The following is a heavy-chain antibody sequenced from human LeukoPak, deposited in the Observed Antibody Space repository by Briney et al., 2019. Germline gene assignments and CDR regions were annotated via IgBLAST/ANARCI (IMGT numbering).Heavy chain of an antibody. V-gene: IGHV3-23*01. CDR2: ISGSGGST. CDR3: AKDQGSIVVVPAAELNWFDP. D-gene: IGHD2-2*01. J-gene: IGHJ5*02. Sequence: GGSLRLSCAASGFTFSSYAMSWVRQAPGKGLEWVSAISGSGGSTYYADSVRGRFTISRDNSKNTLYLQMNSLRAEDTAVYYCAKDQGSIVVVPAAELNWFDPWGQGTLVTVSS. CDR1: GFTFSSYA.